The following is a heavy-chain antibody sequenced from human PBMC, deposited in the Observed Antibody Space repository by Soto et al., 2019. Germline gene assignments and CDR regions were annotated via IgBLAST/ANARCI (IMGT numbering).Heavy chain of an antibody. D-gene: IGHD2-2*01. Sequence: EVQLVESGGGLVQPGGSLRLSCAASGFTFSSYWMSWVRQAPGKGLEWVANIKQDGSEKYYVDSVKGRFTISRDNAKNSLYLQMNCLRAEDTAVYYCARDLVPAAHYYFDYWGQGTLVTVSS. CDR1: GFTFSSYW. CDR3: ARDLVPAAHYYFDY. J-gene: IGHJ4*02. CDR2: IKQDGSEK. V-gene: IGHV3-7*01.